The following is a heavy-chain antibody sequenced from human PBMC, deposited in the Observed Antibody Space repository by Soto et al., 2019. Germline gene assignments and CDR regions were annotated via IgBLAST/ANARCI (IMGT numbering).Heavy chain of an antibody. CDR2: IYTTGST. CDR1: GGSISTYF. J-gene: IGHJ6*02. Sequence: SETLTLTCTVSGGSISTYFWSWIRQPAGGGLEWIGRIYTTGSTNYNPSLKSRVTLSLDPSRNQFSLKLSSVTAADTAVYYCAREGGYFDSSGSGVYHYHGVDVWGQGTTVT. CDR3: AREGGYFDSSGSGVYHYHGVDV. V-gene: IGHV4-4*07. D-gene: IGHD3-22*01.